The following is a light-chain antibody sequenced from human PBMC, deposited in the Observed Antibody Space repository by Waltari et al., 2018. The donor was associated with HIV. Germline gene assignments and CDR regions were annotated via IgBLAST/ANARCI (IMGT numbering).Light chain of an antibody. V-gene: IGKV3-11*01. CDR1: QSVGSY. CDR2: DVS. J-gene: IGKJ5*01. Sequence: EIVLTQSPATLSLSPGERATLSCRASQSVGSYLAWYRHKPGQAPRLLIYDVSNRATGIPARFSGSGSGTDFTLTISSLEPEDFAVYYCQQRSNWPPITFGQGTRLDIK. CDR3: QQRSNWPPIT.